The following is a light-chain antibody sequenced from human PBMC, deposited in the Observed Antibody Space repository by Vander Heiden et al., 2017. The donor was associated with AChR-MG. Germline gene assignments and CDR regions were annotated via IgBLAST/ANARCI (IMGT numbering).Light chain of an antibody. CDR2: GAS. Sequence: EIVLMQSPGPLSLSPGARATLSCRASQSVRSGYLAWFQQKPGQAPRLLIYGASNRATGIPDRFSGSGSGTDFVLTISRLEPEDFAVYFCQQYGTSPWTFGQGTKVANK. CDR1: QSVRSGY. J-gene: IGKJ1*01. V-gene: IGKV3-20*01. CDR3: QQYGTSPWT.